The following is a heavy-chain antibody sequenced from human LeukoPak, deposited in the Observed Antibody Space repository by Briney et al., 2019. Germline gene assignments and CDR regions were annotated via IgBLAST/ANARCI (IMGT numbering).Heavy chain of an antibody. CDR2: IYYSGST. V-gene: IGHV4-59*01. D-gene: IGHD3-9*01. Sequence: SETLSLTCTVSGGSISSYYWSWIRQPPGKGLEWIGYIYYSGSTNYNPSLKSRVTISVDTSKNQFSLKLSSVTAADTAVYYCARGVHYDIWTGYKNSYYFDYWGQGTLVTVSS. J-gene: IGHJ4*02. CDR1: GGSISSYY. CDR3: ARGVHYDIWTGYKNSYYFDY.